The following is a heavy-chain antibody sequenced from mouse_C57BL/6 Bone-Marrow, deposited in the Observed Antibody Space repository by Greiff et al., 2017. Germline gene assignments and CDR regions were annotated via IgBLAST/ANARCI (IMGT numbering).Heavy chain of an antibody. CDR1: GFTFSDYY. Sequence: EVKLVESEGGLVQPGSSMKLSCTASGFTFSDYYMAWVRQVPEKGLEWVANINYDGSSTYYLDSLKSRFIISRDNAKNILYLQMSSLKSEDTATYYCASLDGYYAAWFAYWGQGTLVTVSA. D-gene: IGHD2-3*01. J-gene: IGHJ3*01. CDR3: ASLDGYYAAWFAY. CDR2: INYDGSST. V-gene: IGHV5-16*01.